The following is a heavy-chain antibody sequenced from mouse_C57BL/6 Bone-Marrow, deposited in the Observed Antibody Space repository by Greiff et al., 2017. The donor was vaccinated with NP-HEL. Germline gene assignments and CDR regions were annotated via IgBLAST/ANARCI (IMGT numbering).Heavy chain of an antibody. CDR1: GYTFTRYW. J-gene: IGHJ2*01. V-gene: IGHV1-69*01. CDR2: LDPSDGYT. CDR3: ARGPIFITTVVGFDY. D-gene: IGHD1-1*01. Sequence: QVQLQQPGAELVMPGASVTLSCKASGYTFTRYWMHWVKQRPGQGLEWIGELDPSDGYTTSHQKFKGQSPFPVYKSSSTAYMQLSSLTSEDSAVYYCARGPIFITTVVGFDYWGQGTTLTVSS.